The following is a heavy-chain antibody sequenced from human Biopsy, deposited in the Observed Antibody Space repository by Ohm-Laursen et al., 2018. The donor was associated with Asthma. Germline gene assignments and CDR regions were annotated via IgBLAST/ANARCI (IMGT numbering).Heavy chain of an antibody. J-gene: IGHJ2*01. D-gene: IGHD3-16*01. Sequence: SVKVSCKASGYPFTDYYVHWVRQAPGQGLEWMGRIDPNSGGANYAQKFLGRVTMTRDTSVNTAFMVLSRLRSDDTAVYYCARIKIRIGAGTDRYFDLWGRGTLVTVSS. CDR3: ARIKIRIGAGTDRYFDL. CDR1: GYPFTDYY. CDR2: IDPNSGGA. V-gene: IGHV1-2*06.